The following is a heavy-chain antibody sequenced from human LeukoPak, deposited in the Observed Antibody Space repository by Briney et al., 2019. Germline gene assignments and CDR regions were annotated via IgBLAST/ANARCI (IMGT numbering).Heavy chain of an antibody. CDR1: GFTFSSYS. J-gene: IGHJ4*02. Sequence: GGSLRLSCAASGFTFSSYSMNWVRQAPGRGLEWVANIKQDGNEKYYADSVKGRFTISRDNGKNSLDLQMNSLRADDTAVYYCARDTLGEGEDANYAVYYFDYWGQGTVVTVSS. CDR3: ARDTLGEGEDANYAVYYFDY. CDR2: IKQDGNEK. D-gene: IGHD4/OR15-4a*01. V-gene: IGHV3-7*01.